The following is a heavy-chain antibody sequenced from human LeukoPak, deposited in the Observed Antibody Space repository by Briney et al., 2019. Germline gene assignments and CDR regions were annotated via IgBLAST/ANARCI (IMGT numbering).Heavy chain of an antibody. Sequence: GGSLRLSCAASGFTFSSYSMNWVRQAPGKGLEWVSSISSSSSYIYYADSVKGRFTISRDNAKNSLYLQMNSLRAEDTAVYYCARAVVVVVAATKGGYYYGMDVWGQGTTVTVSS. J-gene: IGHJ6*02. CDR2: ISSSSSYI. CDR3: ARAVVVVVAATKGGYYYGMDV. CDR1: GFTFSSYS. V-gene: IGHV3-21*01. D-gene: IGHD2-15*01.